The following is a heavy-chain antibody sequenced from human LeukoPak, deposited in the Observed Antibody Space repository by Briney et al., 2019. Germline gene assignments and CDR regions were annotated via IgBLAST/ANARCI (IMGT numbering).Heavy chain of an antibody. CDR3: ARDQAWGVIITGTDYYYYGMDV. CDR2: ISSSSSYI. V-gene: IGHV3-21*01. Sequence: GGSLRLSCAASGFTFSSYSMNWVRQAPGKGLEWVSSISSSSSYIYYADSVKGRFTISRDNAKNSLYLQMNSLRAEDTAVYYCARDQAWGVIITGTDYYYYGMDVWGQGATVTVSS. CDR1: GFTFSSYS. D-gene: IGHD3-10*01. J-gene: IGHJ6*02.